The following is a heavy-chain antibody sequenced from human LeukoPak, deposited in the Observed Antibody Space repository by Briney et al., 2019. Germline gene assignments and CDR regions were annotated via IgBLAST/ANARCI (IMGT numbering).Heavy chain of an antibody. J-gene: IGHJ4*02. V-gene: IGHV4-61*02. D-gene: IGHD2-2*01. CDR2: IYTSGST. Sequence: SQTLSLTCAVSGGSISSGCYYWSRIRQPAGKGLEWIGRIYTSGSTNYNPSLKSRVTISVDTSKNQFSLKLSSVTAADTAVYYCARAPPNYCSSTSYYAGNYFDYWGQGTLVPVSS. CDR3: ARAPPNYCSSTSYYAGNYFDY. CDR1: GGSISSGCYY.